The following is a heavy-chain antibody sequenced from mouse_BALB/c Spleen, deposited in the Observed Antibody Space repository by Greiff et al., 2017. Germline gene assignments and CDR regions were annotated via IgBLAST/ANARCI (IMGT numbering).Heavy chain of an antibody. CDR1: GFTFSSYT. D-gene: IGHD1-2*01. CDR2: ISSGGSYT. V-gene: IGHV5-6-4*01. J-gene: IGHJ4*01. Sequence: EVKLVESGGGLVKPGGSLKLSCAASGFTFSSYTMSWVRQTPEKRLEWVATISSGGSYTYYPDTVTGRFTISRDNAKNTLYLEMSSLRSEDTAMYYCARSLPGDYWGQGTSVTVSS. CDR3: ARSLPGDY.